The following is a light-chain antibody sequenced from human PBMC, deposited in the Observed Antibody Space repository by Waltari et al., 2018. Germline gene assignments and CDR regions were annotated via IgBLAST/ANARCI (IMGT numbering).Light chain of an antibody. CDR3: QQRSSLPLYT. CDR1: QSVSRS. CDR2: DAS. Sequence: EVVLTQSPATLSLFPGERAILSCRASQSVSRSLAWYQQKPGLAPRLLLYDASNRATGIPARFSGSGSGTDFTLTISSLEPEDFAVYYCQQRSSLPLYTFGQGTKLDFK. J-gene: IGKJ2*01. V-gene: IGKV3-11*01.